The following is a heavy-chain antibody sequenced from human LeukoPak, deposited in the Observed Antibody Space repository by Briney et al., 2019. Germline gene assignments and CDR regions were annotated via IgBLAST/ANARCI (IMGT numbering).Heavy chain of an antibody. V-gene: IGHV6-1*01. CDR2: TYYRSKWYN. D-gene: IGHD1-26*01. J-gene: IGHJ4*02. CDR1: GDSVSRNSTT. CDR3: ARIVGATHLDY. Sequence: SQTLSLTCAFSGDSVSRNSTTWNWIKRSPSRGLEWLGRTYYRSKWYNDYAVSVKSRITINPDTSKNQFSLQLNSVTPEDTAVYYCARIVGATHLDYWGQGTLVTVSS.